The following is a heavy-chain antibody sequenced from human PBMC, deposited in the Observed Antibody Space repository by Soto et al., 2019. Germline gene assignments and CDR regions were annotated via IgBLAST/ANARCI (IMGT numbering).Heavy chain of an antibody. CDR2: ISYDGSNK. CDR1: GFTFSSYG. CDR3: AKDPAPDSSGWSDV. V-gene: IGHV3-30*18. J-gene: IGHJ6*02. D-gene: IGHD6-19*01. Sequence: GGSLRLSCAASGFTFSSYGMHWVRQAPGKGLEWVAVISYDGSNKYYADSVKGRFTISRDNSKNTLYLQMNSLRAEDTAVYYCAKDPAPDSSGWSDVWGQGTTVTVSS.